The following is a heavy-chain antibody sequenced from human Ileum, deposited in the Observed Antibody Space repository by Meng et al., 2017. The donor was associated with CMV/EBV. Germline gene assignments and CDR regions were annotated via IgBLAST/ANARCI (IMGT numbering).Heavy chain of an antibody. CDR3: ARQTYGGNSREYYFDY. V-gene: IGHV4-4*07. D-gene: IGHD4-23*01. J-gene: IGHJ4*02. CDR1: GGSTSGYY. CDR2: VYSSGST. Sequence: GPVLVKLSGPLSLTFTVSGGSTSGYYWSWIRQPATKGLEGIGRVYSSGSTDYNPSLQSRVTISLDTSKNQFSLKLSSVTAADTGVYYCARQTYGGNSREYYFDYWGQGTLVTVSS.